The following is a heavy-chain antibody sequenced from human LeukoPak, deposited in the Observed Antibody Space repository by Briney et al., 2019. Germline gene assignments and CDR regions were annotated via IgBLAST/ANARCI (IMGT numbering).Heavy chain of an antibody. V-gene: IGHV3-23*01. CDR1: GFTFSSYA. J-gene: IGHJ4*02. Sequence: GGSLRLSCAASGFTFSSYAMRWVRQAPGTGLEWIASISGSGGSTNSADSVKGRFTISRDNSKNTLYLQMNSLRAEDTAVYYCAKEANLEGYFDYWGQGTLVTVSS. CDR3: AKEANLEGYFDY. CDR2: ISGSGGST.